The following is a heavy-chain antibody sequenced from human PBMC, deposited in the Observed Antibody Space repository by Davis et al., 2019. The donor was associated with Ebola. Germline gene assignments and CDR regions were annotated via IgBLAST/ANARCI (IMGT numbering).Heavy chain of an antibody. CDR2: IFYNGRT. J-gene: IGHJ5*02. CDR1: GASISNYY. V-gene: IGHV4-59*01. D-gene: IGHD3-22*01. CDR3: ARERRSTYVYDINNNNWFDP. Sequence: PSETLSPTCTVSGASISNYYWNWIRQPPGKGLEWIGYIFYNGRTNYNPSLTSRVTISLDKSRNQFSLKLNSVTAADTAVYYCARERRSTYVYDINNNNWFDPWGHGTLVTVSS.